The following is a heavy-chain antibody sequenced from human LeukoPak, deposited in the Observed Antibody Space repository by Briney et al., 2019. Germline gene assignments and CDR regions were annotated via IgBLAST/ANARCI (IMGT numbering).Heavy chain of an antibody. V-gene: IGHV1-69*13. CDR3: ARDPRWAYGDYPRCFDY. D-gene: IGHD4-17*01. CDR1: GGTFSSYA. J-gene: IGHJ4*02. Sequence: SVKVSCKASGGTFSSYAISWVRQAPGQGLEWMGGIIPIFGTANYAQKFQGRVTITADESTSTAYMELSSLRSEDTAVYYCARDPRWAYGDYPRCFDYWGQGTLVTVSS. CDR2: IIPIFGTA.